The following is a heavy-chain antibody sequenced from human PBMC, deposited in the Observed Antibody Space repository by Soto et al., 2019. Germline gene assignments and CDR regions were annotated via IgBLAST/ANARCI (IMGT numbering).Heavy chain of an antibody. CDR1: GGSFSDNY. J-gene: IGHJ4*02. Sequence: QVQLQQWGAGLLKPSETLSLTCAVHGGSFSDNYWSWIRQPPGKGLEWIGEINHDGSTNYNPSLKSRLTISVDTSTHQFSLRLTSVTAADTAVYYCASARWNYWGQGTLVTVSS. V-gene: IGHV4-34*01. D-gene: IGHD6-6*01. CDR2: INHDGST. CDR3: ASARWNY.